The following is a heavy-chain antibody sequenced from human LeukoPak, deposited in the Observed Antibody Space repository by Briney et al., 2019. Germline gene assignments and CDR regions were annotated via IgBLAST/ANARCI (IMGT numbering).Heavy chain of an antibody. CDR2: ISSSSSYI. CDR3: ARDHSQLYSSGWQPFDY. J-gene: IGHJ4*02. V-gene: IGHV3-21*01. Sequence: GGSRRLSCAASGFTFSSYSMNWVRQAPGKGLEWVSSISSSSSYIYYADSVKGRFTISRDNAKNSLYLQMNSLRAEDTAVYYCARDHSQLYSSGWQPFDYWGQGTLVTVSS. D-gene: IGHD6-19*01. CDR1: GFTFSSYS.